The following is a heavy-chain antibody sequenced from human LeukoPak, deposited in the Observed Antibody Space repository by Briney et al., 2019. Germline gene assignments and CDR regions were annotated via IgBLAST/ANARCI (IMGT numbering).Heavy chain of an antibody. D-gene: IGHD6-19*01. CDR3: ARQTISSGWSKCDP. J-gene: IGHJ5*02. V-gene: IGHV4-39*01. CDR2: NYYSGST. CDR1: GGSISSSNYC. Sequence: SETLSLTCTVPGGSISSSNYCWGWIRQPPGKVMEWIRSNYYSGSTYYNPSLNTRVTISADTFKYQFSVKLSSVTAADTAVYYCARQTISSGWSKCDPWGQGTLVAVSS.